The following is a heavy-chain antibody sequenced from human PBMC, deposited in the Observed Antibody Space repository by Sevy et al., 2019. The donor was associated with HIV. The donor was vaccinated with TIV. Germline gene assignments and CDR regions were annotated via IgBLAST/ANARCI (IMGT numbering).Heavy chain of an antibody. CDR2: IKQDGSEK. Sequence: GGSLRLSCAASGFTFSTYWMTWVRQAPGKGLEWVANIKQDGSEKYYAESVQGGLTISRDNTKNSLYLQLNSLRVEDTAIYYCPRAPVGCRLYFPRGLDYWGQGTLVSVSS. CDR3: PRAPVGCRLYFPRGLDY. CDR1: GFTFSTYW. J-gene: IGHJ4*02. D-gene: IGHD2-8*01. V-gene: IGHV3-7*01.